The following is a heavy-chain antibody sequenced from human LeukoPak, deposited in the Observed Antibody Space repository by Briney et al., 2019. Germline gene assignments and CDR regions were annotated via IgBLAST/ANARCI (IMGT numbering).Heavy chain of an antibody. CDR2: INHNGNT. CDR3: ARFRGSIFGVIIPIDY. Sequence: SETLSLTCAVYGGSFSDYYWSWIRQPPGKGPEWIGEINHNGNTNYNPSLKSRVTISVDTSKNQFSLKLNSVTAADTAVYYCARFRGSIFGVIIPIDYWGQGTLVTVSS. V-gene: IGHV4-34*01. J-gene: IGHJ4*02. D-gene: IGHD3-3*01. CDR1: GGSFSDYY.